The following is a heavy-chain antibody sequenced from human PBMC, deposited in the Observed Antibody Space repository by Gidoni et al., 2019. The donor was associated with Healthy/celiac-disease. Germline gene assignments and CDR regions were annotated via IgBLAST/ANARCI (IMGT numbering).Heavy chain of an antibody. CDR2: IYYSGIT. J-gene: IGHJ2*01. Sequence: QVQLQESGPGLVKPSETLSLTCTVSGGSISSYYWSWIRQPPGKGLEWIGYIYYSGITNYNPSLKSRVTISVDTSKNQFALKLSSVTAADTAVYYCARRVEMATIGHWYFDLWGRGTLVTVSS. V-gene: IGHV4-59*08. D-gene: IGHD5-12*01. CDR3: ARRVEMATIGHWYFDL. CDR1: GGSISSYY.